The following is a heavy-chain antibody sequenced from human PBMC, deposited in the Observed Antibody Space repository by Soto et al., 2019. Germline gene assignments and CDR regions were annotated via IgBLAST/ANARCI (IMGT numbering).Heavy chain of an antibody. CDR1: GGSVTNSSYY. CDR2: VYYRGRS. Sequence: SETLSLTCTVSGGSVTNSSYYWGWIRQSPGKGLEWIGSVYYRGRSYSKSSVKSRVTISVDTSKNQFSLKLSSVTAADTAVYYCARERRVTTITPPSAFDIWGQGTMVTVSS. V-gene: IGHV4-39*07. J-gene: IGHJ3*02. D-gene: IGHD4-4*01. CDR3: ARERRVTTITPPSAFDI.